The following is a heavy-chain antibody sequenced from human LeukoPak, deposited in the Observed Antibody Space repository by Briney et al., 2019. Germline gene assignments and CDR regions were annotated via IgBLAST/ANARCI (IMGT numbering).Heavy chain of an antibody. CDR1: GGSFSGYY. D-gene: IGHD5-18*01. CDR2: INDSESS. J-gene: IGHJ5*02. CDR3: ARWRYSYGSGSSNWFNP. Sequence: SETLSLTCAVYGGSFSGYYWSWIRQPPGKGLEWIGKINDSESSNYNPSLKSRVTTSVDTSKNQFSLRLSSVTAADTAVYYCARWRYSYGSGSSNWFNPWGQGTLVTVSS. V-gene: IGHV4-34*01.